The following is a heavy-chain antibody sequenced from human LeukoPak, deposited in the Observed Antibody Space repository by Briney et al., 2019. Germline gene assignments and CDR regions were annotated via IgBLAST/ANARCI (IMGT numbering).Heavy chain of an antibody. V-gene: IGHV3-21*01. Sequence: GGFLRLSCTASAFTFSTYSMNWVRQAPGKGLEWVSSITSSSSYIYYADSVKGRFTISRDNAQNSLYLQMNSLRADDTAVYYCARGTTDYIGMDVWGQGTTVTVSS. CDR1: AFTFSTYS. CDR2: ITSSSSYI. J-gene: IGHJ6*02. CDR3: ARGTTDYIGMDV. D-gene: IGHD4-17*01.